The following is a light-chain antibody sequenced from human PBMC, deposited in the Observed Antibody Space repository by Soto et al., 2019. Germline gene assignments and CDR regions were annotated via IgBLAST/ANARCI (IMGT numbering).Light chain of an antibody. Sequence: QSVLTQPACVSGSPGQSITISCTGTSSDIGYYNYVSWYQHHPGKAPKLIIYDVSNRPSGVSNRFSGSKSGNTASLTISGLQAEDEADYFCSSYASTSTYVFGTGTKVTVL. J-gene: IGLJ1*01. CDR1: SSDIGYYNY. CDR3: SSYASTSTYV. CDR2: DVS. V-gene: IGLV2-14*01.